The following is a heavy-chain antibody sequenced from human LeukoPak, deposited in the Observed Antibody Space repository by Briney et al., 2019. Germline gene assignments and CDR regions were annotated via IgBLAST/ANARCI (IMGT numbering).Heavy chain of an antibody. CDR2: INPSGGST. CDR1: GYTFTRYY. Sequence: ASVKVSCKASGYTFTRYYMHLVRQAPGQGLEWMGIINPSGGSTSYAQKFQGRVTTTRDTSTSTVYMELSSLRSEDTAVYYCARTIEGGDASDIWGQGTMVTVSS. CDR3: ARTIEGGDASDI. J-gene: IGHJ3*02. V-gene: IGHV1-46*01. D-gene: IGHD1-26*01.